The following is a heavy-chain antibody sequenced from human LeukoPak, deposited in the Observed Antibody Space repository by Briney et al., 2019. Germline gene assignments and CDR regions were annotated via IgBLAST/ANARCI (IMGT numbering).Heavy chain of an antibody. D-gene: IGHD3-16*02. Sequence: ASVKVSFQVSGYTLTELLMHWVRQAPGKGVEWMGGFDPEDGETIYAQKFQGRVTMTEDTSTDTAYMELSSLRSEDTAVYYCASPRIGGVIQFDYWGQGTLVTVSS. CDR1: GYTLTELL. J-gene: IGHJ4*02. CDR2: FDPEDGET. CDR3: ASPRIGGVIQFDY. V-gene: IGHV1-24*01.